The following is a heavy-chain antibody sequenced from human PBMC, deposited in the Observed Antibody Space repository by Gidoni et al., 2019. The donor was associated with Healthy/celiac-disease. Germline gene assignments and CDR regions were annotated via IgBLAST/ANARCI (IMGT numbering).Heavy chain of an antibody. J-gene: IGHJ4*02. D-gene: IGHD6-6*01. V-gene: IGHV4-39*01. CDR1: GGSISSSSYY. Sequence: QLQLQESGPGLVKPSETLSLTCTVSGGSISSSSYYWGWIRQPPGKGLEWIGSIYYSGSTYYNPSLKRRVTISVDTSKNQFSLKLSSVTAADTAVYYCARRPSAARGYYFDYWGQGTLVTVSS. CDR2: IYYSGST. CDR3: ARRPSAARGYYFDY.